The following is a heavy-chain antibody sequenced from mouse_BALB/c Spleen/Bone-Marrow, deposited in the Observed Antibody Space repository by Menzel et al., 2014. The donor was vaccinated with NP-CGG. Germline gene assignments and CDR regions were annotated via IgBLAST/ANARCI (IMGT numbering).Heavy chain of an antibody. CDR3: AREDGLWYFDV. CDR1: GYTFSSYW. CDR2: ILPGSGST. J-gene: IGHJ1*01. D-gene: IGHD1-1*01. Sequence: HVQLQQSGAELMKPGASVKISCKATGYTFSSYWIEWVKQRPGHGLEWIGEILPGSGSTNYNEKFKGKATFTADTSSNTAYTQLSSLTSEDSAVYYCAREDGLWYFDVWGAGTTVTVSS. V-gene: IGHV1-9*01.